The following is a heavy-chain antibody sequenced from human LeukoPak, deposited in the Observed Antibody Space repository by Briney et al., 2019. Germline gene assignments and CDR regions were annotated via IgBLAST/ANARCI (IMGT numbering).Heavy chain of an antibody. CDR2: ISSGSGTS. D-gene: IGHD3-10*01. CDR1: GFIFSSYS. J-gene: IGHJ4*02. Sequence: GGSLRLSCAASGFIFSSYSMNWVRQTPGKGLEWISYISSGSGTSYYGDSVQGRFITSRDNAKNSLHLQMNSLRAEDTAVYYCAKDAYYYGSGSYYGYWGQGTLVTVSS. CDR3: AKDAYYYGSGSYYGY. V-gene: IGHV3-48*01.